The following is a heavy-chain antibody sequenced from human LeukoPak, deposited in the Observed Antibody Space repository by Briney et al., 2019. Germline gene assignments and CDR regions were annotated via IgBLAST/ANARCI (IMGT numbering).Heavy chain of an antibody. Sequence: GGSPRLSCAASGFTFSSYAMSWVRQAPGKGLEWVSTISSSGGYTYYADSVKGRFTISRDNSKNTLYLLLNSLRAEDTAVYYCAKDLREYTSSPRNAFHIWGQGTMVTVSS. V-gene: IGHV3-23*01. CDR3: AKDLREYTSSPRNAFHI. J-gene: IGHJ3*02. CDR1: GFTFSSYA. D-gene: IGHD6-6*01. CDR2: ISSSGGYT.